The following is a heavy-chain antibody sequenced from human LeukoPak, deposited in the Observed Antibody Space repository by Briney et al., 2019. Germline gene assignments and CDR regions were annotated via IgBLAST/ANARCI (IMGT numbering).Heavy chain of an antibody. CDR1: GGYISSYY. Sequence: SETLSLTCTVSGGYISSYYWSWIRQPPGAGLEWIGYVYYTGSTNYNPSLKTRVSISEDTSKNQFSLKLSSVTAADTAVYYCARDPGYSYINWFDPWGQGTLVTVSS. CDR2: VYYTGST. CDR3: ARDPGYSYINWFDP. J-gene: IGHJ5*02. V-gene: IGHV4-59*12. D-gene: IGHD5-18*01.